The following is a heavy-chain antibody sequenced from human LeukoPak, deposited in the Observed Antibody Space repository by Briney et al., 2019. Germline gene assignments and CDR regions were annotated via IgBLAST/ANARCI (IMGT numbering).Heavy chain of an antibody. J-gene: IGHJ3*02. CDR3: AREGILWFGESTLTSPTVGSDAFDI. CDR1: GGTFSSYA. V-gene: IGHV1-69*05. D-gene: IGHD3-10*01. Sequence: SVKVSCKASGGTFSSYAISWVRQAPGQGLEWMGRIIPIFGTANYAQKFQGRVTITTDESTSTAYMELSSLRSEDTAVYYCAREGILWFGESTLTSPTVGSDAFDIWGQGTMVTVSS. CDR2: IIPIFGTA.